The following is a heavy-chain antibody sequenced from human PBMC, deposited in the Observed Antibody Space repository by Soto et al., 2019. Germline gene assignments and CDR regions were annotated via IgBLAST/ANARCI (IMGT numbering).Heavy chain of an antibody. Sequence: SETLSLTRTVSGGSISSHYWSWNRQPPGKGLEWIGYIYYSGSTNYNPSLKSRVTISVDTSKNQFSLKLSSVTAADTAVYYCARLVVAATANWFDPWGQGTLVTVSS. D-gene: IGHD2-15*01. CDR2: IYYSGST. CDR1: GGSISSHY. V-gene: IGHV4-59*08. J-gene: IGHJ5*02. CDR3: ARLVVAATANWFDP.